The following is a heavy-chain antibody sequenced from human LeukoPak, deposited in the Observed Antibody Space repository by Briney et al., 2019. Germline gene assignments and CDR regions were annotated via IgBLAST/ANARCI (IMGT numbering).Heavy chain of an antibody. V-gene: IGHV3-53*01. Sequence: GGSLRLSCAASGFXFSTYAMTWVRQAPGKGLEWVSVIYSGGSTYYADSVKGRFTISRDNSKNTLYLQMNSLRAEDTAVYYCARGPIVATISSYYYGMDVWGQGTTVTVSS. D-gene: IGHD5-12*01. J-gene: IGHJ6*02. CDR1: GFXFSTYA. CDR3: ARGPIVATISSYYYGMDV. CDR2: IYSGGST.